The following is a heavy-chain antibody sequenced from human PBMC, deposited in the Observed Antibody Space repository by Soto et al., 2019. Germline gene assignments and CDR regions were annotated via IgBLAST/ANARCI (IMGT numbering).Heavy chain of an antibody. Sequence: LVKVSCKASGGTFSSYSISWVRQAPGQGLEWMGGIIPIFGTANYAQKFQGRVTITADESTSTAYMELSSLRSEDTAVYYCARYPGAMGPFDYWGQGTLVTVSS. D-gene: IGHD1-26*01. J-gene: IGHJ4*02. CDR1: GGTFSSYS. V-gene: IGHV1-69*13. CDR3: ARYPGAMGPFDY. CDR2: IIPIFGTA.